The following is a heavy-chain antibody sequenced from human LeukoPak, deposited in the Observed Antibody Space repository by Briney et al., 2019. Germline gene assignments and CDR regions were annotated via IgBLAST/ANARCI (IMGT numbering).Heavy chain of an antibody. J-gene: IGHJ4*02. V-gene: IGHV3-23*01. Sequence: GGSLRLSCAASGFTFSSYAMSWVRQAPGKGLEWVSAISGSGGSTYYADPVKGRFTISRDNSKNTLYLQMNSLRAEDTAVYYCERSGSYFSEFDYWGQGTLVTVSS. CDR2: ISGSGGST. CDR1: GFTFSSYA. D-gene: IGHD1-26*01. CDR3: ERSGSYFSEFDY.